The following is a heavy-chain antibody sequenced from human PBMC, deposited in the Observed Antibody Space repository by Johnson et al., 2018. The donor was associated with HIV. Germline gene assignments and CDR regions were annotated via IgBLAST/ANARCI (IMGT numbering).Heavy chain of an antibody. J-gene: IGHJ3*02. Sequence: EVQVLESGGGLVQPGGSLRLSCAASGFSVSSSYMSWVRQAPGKGLEWVSTLYIGYSTYYADSVKDRFIISRDNSKNTLYLQMNSLRAEDTAVYYCAYPIATTAFEAFDIWGRGTMVTVSS. CDR2: LYIGYST. D-gene: IGHD6-13*01. CDR3: AYPIATTAFEAFDI. V-gene: IGHV3-66*01. CDR1: GFSVSSSY.